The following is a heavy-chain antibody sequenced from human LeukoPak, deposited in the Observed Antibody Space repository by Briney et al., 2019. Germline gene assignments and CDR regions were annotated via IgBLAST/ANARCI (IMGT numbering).Heavy chain of an antibody. Sequence: PGRSLRLSCAASVFTFSSYAMYWVRQPPGKGLEWVAVMSFDGSNKYYADSVKGRFTISRDNSKNILYLQMDSLRPEDTAVYYCAREDYWGQGTLVTVSS. J-gene: IGHJ4*02. CDR3: AREDY. CDR2: MSFDGSNK. CDR1: VFTFSSYA. V-gene: IGHV3-30-3*01.